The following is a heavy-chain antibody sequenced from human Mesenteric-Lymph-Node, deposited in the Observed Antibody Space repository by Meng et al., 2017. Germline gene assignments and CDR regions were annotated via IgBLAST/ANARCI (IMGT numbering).Heavy chain of an antibody. Sequence: GSLRLSCTVSGGSINTYYWSWIRQSAGKGLDWIGRFYTTSGSTNYNPSFQSRVTMSVDTSKNQFSLKLTSVTAADTAVYYCARSSVPSHYFFDYWGPGTLVTVSS. CDR3: ARSSVPSHYFFDY. CDR2: FYTTSGST. D-gene: IGHD6-19*01. J-gene: IGHJ4*02. V-gene: IGHV4-4*07. CDR1: GGSINTYY.